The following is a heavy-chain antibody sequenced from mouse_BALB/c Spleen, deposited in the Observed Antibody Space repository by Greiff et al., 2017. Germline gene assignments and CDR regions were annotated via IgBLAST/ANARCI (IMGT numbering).Heavy chain of an antibody. CDR3: ARQGSYNFDY. CDR2: ISSGGSYT. Sequence: EVKLMESGGDLVKPGGSLKLSCAASGFTFSSYGMSWVRQTPDKRLEWVATISSGGSYTYYPDSVKGRFTISRDNAKNTLYLQMSSLKSEDTAMYYCARQGSYNFDYWGQGTTLTVSS. J-gene: IGHJ2*01. CDR1: GFTFSSYG. V-gene: IGHV5-6*01. D-gene: IGHD1-1*02.